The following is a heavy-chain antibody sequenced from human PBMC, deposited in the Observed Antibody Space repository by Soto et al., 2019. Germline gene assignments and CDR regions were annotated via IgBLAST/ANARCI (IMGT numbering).Heavy chain of an antibody. D-gene: IGHD3-9*01. CDR3: ASKDDILTYYYYGMDV. J-gene: IGHJ6*02. V-gene: IGHV1-69*01. CDR1: GGTFSSYA. Sequence: QVQLVQSGAEVKKPGSSVKVSCKASGGTFSSYAISWVRQAPGQGLEWMGGIIPIFGTANYAQKFQGRVTISADESTSTAYMELSSLRSEETAVYYCASKDDILTYYYYGMDVWGQGTTVTVSS. CDR2: IIPIFGTA.